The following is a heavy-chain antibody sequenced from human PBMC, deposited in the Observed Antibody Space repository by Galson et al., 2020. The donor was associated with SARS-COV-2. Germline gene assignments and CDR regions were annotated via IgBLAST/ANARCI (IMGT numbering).Heavy chain of an antibody. Sequence: SETLSLTCAVYGGSFSGYYWSWIRQPPRKGLEWIGEINHSGSTNYNPSLKSRVTISVDTSKNQFSLKLSSVTAADTAVYYCARGLGIVDYWGQGTLVTVSS. CDR1: GGSFSGYY. CDR3: ARGLGIVDY. J-gene: IGHJ4*02. D-gene: IGHD7-27*01. V-gene: IGHV4-34*01. CDR2: INHSGST.